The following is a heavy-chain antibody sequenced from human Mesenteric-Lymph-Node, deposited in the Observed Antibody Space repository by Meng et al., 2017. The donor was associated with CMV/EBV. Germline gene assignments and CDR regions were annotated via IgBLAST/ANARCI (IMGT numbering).Heavy chain of an antibody. CDR2: INANTGTP. J-gene: IGHJ4*02. Sequence: FASYGMSWVRQAPGQGLEWRGWINANTGTPTCAQSFTGRFVFALDTSVSSAYLQISSLKAEDTAVYYCARENRGYSGYDSPGGYFDYWGQGTLVTVSS. D-gene: IGHD5-12*01. V-gene: IGHV7-4-1*02. CDR1: FASYG. CDR3: ARENRGYSGYDSPGGYFDY.